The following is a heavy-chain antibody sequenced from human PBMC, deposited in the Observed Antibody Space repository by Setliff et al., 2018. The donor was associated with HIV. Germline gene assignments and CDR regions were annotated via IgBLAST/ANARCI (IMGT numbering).Heavy chain of an antibody. Sequence: GASVKVSCKAFGYTFSTNAIHWVRQAPGQRLEWMGYINAGDDNTRYSEKFQGRVTITRDTSANTAYMGLSSLRSEDTAMYYCARGGDGSGRYELDLWGQGTMVTVSS. CDR2: INAGDDNT. D-gene: IGHD3-10*01. CDR1: GYTFSTNA. J-gene: IGHJ5*02. V-gene: IGHV1-3*01. CDR3: ARGGDGSGRYELDL.